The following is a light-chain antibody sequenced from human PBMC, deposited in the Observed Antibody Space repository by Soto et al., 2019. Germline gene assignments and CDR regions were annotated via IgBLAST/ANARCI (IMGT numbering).Light chain of an antibody. CDR2: AAS. CDR3: QQLKSNLIT. Sequence: DVQMTQSPSTLSASVVDRVTITCRASQSINNLLAWYKQKPGKAPKLLSYAASTLQSGVPSRFRGSGSGTEFTLTISSLQPEDFETYYCQQLKSNLITFGQGTRLEIK. J-gene: IGKJ5*01. CDR1: QSINNL. V-gene: IGKV1-9*01.